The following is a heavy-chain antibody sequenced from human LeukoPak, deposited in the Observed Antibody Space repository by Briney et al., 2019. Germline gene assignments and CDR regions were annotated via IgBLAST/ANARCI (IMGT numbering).Heavy chain of an antibody. CDR2: INHSGST. J-gene: IGHJ6*03. V-gene: IGHV4-34*01. CDR3: ARLFRGARYYYYMDV. Sequence: SETLSLTCAVYGGSFSGYYWSWIRQHPGKGLEWIGEINHSGSTNYNPSPKSRVTISVDTSKNQFSLKLSSVTAADTAVYYCARLFRGARYYYYMDVWGKGTTVTISS. D-gene: IGHD3-16*01. CDR1: GGSFSGYY.